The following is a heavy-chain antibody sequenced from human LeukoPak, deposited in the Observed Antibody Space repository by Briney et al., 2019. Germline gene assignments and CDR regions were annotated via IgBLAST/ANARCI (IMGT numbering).Heavy chain of an antibody. CDR1: GFTFINYG. Sequence: GGSLRLSCAASGFTFINYGMHWVRQAPGKGLEWVSTISGSGSRTYHADSVKGRFTISRDNSKNTLYLQMNSLRAEDTAVYYCAKGHSSSWYYFDYWGQGTLVTVSS. CDR2: ISGSGSRT. D-gene: IGHD6-13*01. CDR3: AKGHSSSWYYFDY. V-gene: IGHV3-23*01. J-gene: IGHJ4*02.